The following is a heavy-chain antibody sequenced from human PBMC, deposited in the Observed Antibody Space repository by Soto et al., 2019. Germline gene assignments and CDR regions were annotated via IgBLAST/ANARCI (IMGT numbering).Heavy chain of an antibody. CDR3: ASPYIGAFDI. V-gene: IGHV3-33*01. J-gene: IGHJ3*02. CDR1: GFTFSSYG. D-gene: IGHD2-15*01. CDR2: IWYDGSNK. Sequence: QVQLVESGGGVVQPGRSLRLSCAASGFTFSSYGMHWVRQAPGKGLEWVAVIWYDGSNKYYADSVKGRFTISRDNSKNTLYLQMNSLRAEDTAVYYCASPYIGAFDIWGQGTMVTVSS.